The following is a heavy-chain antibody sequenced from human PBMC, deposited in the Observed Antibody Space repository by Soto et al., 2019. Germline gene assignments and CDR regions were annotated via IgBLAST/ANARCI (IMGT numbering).Heavy chain of an antibody. CDR1: GGTFSSYT. CDR3: AGMVYAIPDNWFDP. V-gene: IGHV1-69*02. D-gene: IGHD2-8*01. J-gene: IGHJ5*02. CDR2: IIPILGIA. Sequence: QVQLVQSGAEVKKPGSSVKVSCKASGGTFSSYTISWVRQAPGQGLEWMGRIIPILGIANYAQKFQGRVTITADKSTSTAYMELSSLRSEDTAVYYCAGMVYAIPDNWFDPWGQGTLVSVSS.